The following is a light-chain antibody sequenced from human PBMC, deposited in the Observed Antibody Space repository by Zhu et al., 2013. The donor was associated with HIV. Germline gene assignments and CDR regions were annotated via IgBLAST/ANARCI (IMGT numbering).Light chain of an antibody. J-gene: IGLJ1*01. CDR1: KLGYNY. Sequence: SYELTQPPSVSVSPGQTATITCSGDKLGYNYVSWYQQKPGQSPMVVMYQDNKRPSGIPERFSGSNSGNTATLTITGAQVVDEADYFCQMWVINTAHVFGPGTKLTVL. V-gene: IGLV3-1*01. CDR3: QMWVINTAHV. CDR2: QDN.